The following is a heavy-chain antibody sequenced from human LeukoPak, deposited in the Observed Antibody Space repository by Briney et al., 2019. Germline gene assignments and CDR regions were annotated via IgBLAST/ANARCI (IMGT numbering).Heavy chain of an antibody. Sequence: PGGSLRLSCAASGSTFSRYWMSWVRQAPGKGLEWVANMKQDGSEKYYADSVKGRFTIFRDNAKNSLYVQVNSLRAEDTAVYYCARGGSRLLTSYIFDYWGQGTLVTVSS. D-gene: IGHD3-16*01. CDR2: MKQDGSEK. V-gene: IGHV3-7*01. J-gene: IGHJ4*02. CDR3: ARGGSRLLTSYIFDY. CDR1: GSTFSRYW.